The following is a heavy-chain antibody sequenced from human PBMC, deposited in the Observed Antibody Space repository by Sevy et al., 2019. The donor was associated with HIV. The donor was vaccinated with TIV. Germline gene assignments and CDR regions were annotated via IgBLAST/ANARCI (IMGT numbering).Heavy chain of an antibody. CDR2: ISYDGSNK. J-gene: IGHJ6*02. V-gene: IGHV3-30*18. CDR1: GFTFSSYG. Sequence: GGSLRLSCAASGFTFSSYGMHWVRQAPGKGLEWVAVISYDGSNKYYADSVKGRFIISRDNSKNTLYLQMNSLRAEDTAVYYCAKAPYDSSGYYYLYYYYYGMDVWGQGTTVTVSS. CDR3: AKAPYDSSGYYYLYYYYYGMDV. D-gene: IGHD3-22*01.